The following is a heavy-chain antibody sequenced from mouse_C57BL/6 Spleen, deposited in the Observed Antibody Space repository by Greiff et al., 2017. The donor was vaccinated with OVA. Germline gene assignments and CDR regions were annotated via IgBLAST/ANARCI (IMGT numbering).Heavy chain of an antibody. J-gene: IGHJ3*01. V-gene: IGHV1-42*01. CDR1: GYSFTGYY. CDR3: AREEYGNYPFAY. D-gene: IGHD2-10*02. Sequence: VQLQQSGPELVKPGASVKISCKASGYSFTGYYMNWVKQSPEKSLEWIGEINPSTGGTTYNQKFKAKATLTVDKSSSTAYMQLKSLTSEDSAVYYCAREEYGNYPFAYWGQGTLVTVSA. CDR2: INPSTGGT.